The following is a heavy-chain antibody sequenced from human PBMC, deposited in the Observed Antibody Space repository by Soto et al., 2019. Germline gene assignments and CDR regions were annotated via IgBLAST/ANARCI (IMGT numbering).Heavy chain of an antibody. D-gene: IGHD5-12*01. J-gene: IGHJ4*02. CDR2: INSDGTNT. CDR3: ARLRFRDDSGYNPVDY. CDR1: GFTFSTHW. V-gene: IGHV3-74*01. Sequence: EVQLVESGGGLVQPGGSLRLSCAASGFTFSTHWMQWVRQAPGKGLMWVSYINSDGTNTKYADSVKGRFTISRDNAKNTLSLQMNSLRVDDTAVYYCARLRFRDDSGYNPVDYWGQGTLVTVSS.